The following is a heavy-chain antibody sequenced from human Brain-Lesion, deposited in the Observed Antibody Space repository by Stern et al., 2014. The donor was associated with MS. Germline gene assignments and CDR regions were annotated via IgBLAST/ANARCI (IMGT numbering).Heavy chain of an antibody. V-gene: IGHV1-2*02. CDR1: GYIFTGYY. D-gene: IGHD3-3*01. CDR2: INPNTGGT. J-gene: IGHJ6*02. CDR3: ARDQRGITIFGVVTDYYYLGMDV. Sequence: VQLVESGAEVKKPGASVKVSCKTSGYIFTGYYINWVRQAPGQGLEWMAWINPNTGGTKYAKKFQGRVTMSRDTSISTAYVELSSLTSDDTAVYYCARDQRGITIFGVVTDYYYLGMDVWGQGTTVTVSS.